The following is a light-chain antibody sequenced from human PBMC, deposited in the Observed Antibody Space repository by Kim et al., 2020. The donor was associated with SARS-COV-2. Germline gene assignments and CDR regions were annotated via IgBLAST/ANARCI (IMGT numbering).Light chain of an antibody. CDR1: SLRTYY. CDR2: NKN. J-gene: IGLJ2*01. Sequence: SSELTQDPVVSVALVQTVRITCQGDSLRTYYANWYQQKPGQAPLLVMYNKNIRPSLIPDQFPGSSTRNTASLTITGAQADDEADYYCTSLDSSGYPVLFG. CDR3: TSLDSSGYPVL. V-gene: IGLV3-19*01.